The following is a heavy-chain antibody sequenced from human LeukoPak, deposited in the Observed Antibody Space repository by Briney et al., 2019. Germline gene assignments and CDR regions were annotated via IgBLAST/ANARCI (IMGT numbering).Heavy chain of an antibody. J-gene: IGHJ4*02. CDR1: GYVFNRFG. CDR3: ARDRDLIGVTTTRLDY. Sequence: ASVKVSCKASGYVFNRFGFSWVRQAPGQGLEWMGWISGYNGDTKYAQKIQGRVTLTTDSSASTAYMELRTLRSDDTAIYYCARDRDLIGVTTTRLDYWGQGTLVTVSS. V-gene: IGHV1-18*04. D-gene: IGHD6-19*01. CDR2: ISGYNGDT.